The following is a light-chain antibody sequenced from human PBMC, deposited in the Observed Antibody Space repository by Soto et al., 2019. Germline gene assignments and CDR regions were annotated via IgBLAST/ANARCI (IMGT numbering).Light chain of an antibody. J-gene: IGKJ5*01. CDR1: ESIASH. CDR3: QQNYSTLSIT. Sequence: DIQMTQSPSSLSASVGDRVTITCRASESIASHLHWYQQKPGKAPKLLIYAASSLQNGVPSRFRGGGSGTDFTLTINNLQPEDFAAYYCQQNYSTLSITFGQGTRLQIK. CDR2: AAS. V-gene: IGKV1-39*01.